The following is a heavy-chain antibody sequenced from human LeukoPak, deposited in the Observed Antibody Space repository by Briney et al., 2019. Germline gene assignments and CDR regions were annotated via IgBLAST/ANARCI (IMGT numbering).Heavy chain of an antibody. D-gene: IGHD5-12*01. CDR2: IEYSGDT. V-gene: IGHV4-61*01. CDR1: GASVSSNNFY. J-gene: IGHJ4*02. CDR3: ARDLDRGYDLRY. Sequence: SETLSLTCTVSGASVSSNNFYWNWIRQPLGKGLEWLGYIEYSGDTNYNPSLKSRVTISVDTSKNQFSLKLSSVTAADTAVYYCARDLDRGYDLRYWGQGTLVTVSS.